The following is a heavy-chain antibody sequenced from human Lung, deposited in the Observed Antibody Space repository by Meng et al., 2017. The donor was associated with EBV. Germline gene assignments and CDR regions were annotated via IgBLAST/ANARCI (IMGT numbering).Heavy chain of an antibody. V-gene: IGHV4-31*03. CDR1: GGSNGSGGFY. J-gene: IGHJ5*02. Sequence: QGWGPGLVKLSQTLPPTCPVSGGSNGSGGFYWSWIRQHPGKGLEWIGYIYYSGSTYYNPSLRSRVAISIDTSKNQFSLKLTSVTAADTAVYFCARTNYGDYNWFDPWGQGTLVTVSS. CDR2: IYYSGST. CDR3: ARTNYGDYNWFDP. D-gene: IGHD4-17*01.